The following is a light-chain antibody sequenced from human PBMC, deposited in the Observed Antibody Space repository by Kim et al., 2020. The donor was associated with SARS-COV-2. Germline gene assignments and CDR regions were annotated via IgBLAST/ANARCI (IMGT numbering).Light chain of an antibody. V-gene: IGLV2-8*01. CDR3: SSYARSNVV. CDR2: EVS. CDR1: GYNY. Sequence: GYNYVSWYQQHPGKAPKVMIYEVSKRPSGVPDRFSGSKSGNTASLTVSGLQTEDEADYYCSSYARSNVVFGGGTKLTVL. J-gene: IGLJ2*01.